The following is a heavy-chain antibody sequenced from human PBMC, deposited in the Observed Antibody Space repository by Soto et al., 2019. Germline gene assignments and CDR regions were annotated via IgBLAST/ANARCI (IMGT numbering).Heavy chain of an antibody. J-gene: IGHJ6*02. V-gene: IGHV4-4*02. CDR2: IYHSGTF. CDR3: VRSVPAATWAYNGMDV. CDR1: GGSVESSSC. D-gene: IGHD2-15*01. Sequence: QVRLKESGPRLVKPSGTLSLTCAVSGGSVESSSCWSWVRQAPGKGLEWIGEIYHSGTFNYNPSLASRVSVSVDKSTNQFSLNLNSVTAADTAVYYCVRSVPAATWAYNGMDVWGQGTTVTVSS.